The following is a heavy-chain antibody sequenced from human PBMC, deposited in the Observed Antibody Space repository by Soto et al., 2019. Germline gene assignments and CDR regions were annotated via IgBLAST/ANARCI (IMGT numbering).Heavy chain of an antibody. CDR1: GGTFSSYA. D-gene: IGHD6-19*01. J-gene: IGHJ6*02. CDR3: GKDGWIAVAESWLGYYGMDV. CDR2: IIPIFGTA. Sequence: SVKVFFKAAGGTFSSYAISWVRQAPGQWLELMGGIIPIFGTANYAQKFQGRVTITADESTSTAYMELSSLRSEDTAVYYCGKDGWIAVAESWLGYYGMDVWGQWATVTVS. V-gene: IGHV1-69*13.